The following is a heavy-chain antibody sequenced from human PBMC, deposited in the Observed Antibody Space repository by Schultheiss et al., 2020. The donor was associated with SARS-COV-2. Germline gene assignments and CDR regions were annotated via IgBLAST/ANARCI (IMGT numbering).Heavy chain of an antibody. CDR2: INSDGSST. J-gene: IGHJ6*03. V-gene: IGHV3-74*01. Sequence: GESLKISCAASGFTFSSYSMNWVRQAPGKGLVWVSRINSDGSSTGYADSVKGRFTISRDNAKNTLYLQMHSLRAEDTAVYYCAREDYYYYYNMDVWGKGTTVTVSS. CDR3: AREDYYYYYNMDV. CDR1: GFTFSSYS.